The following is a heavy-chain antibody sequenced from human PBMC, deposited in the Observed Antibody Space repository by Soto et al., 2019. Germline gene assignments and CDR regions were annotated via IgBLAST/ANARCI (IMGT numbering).Heavy chain of an antibody. D-gene: IGHD3-16*02. J-gene: IGHJ4*02. CDR2: IYSGGST. V-gene: IGHV3-53*04. CDR3: ARGYDYIWGSYRYPFDY. Sequence: GGSLRLSCAASGFTVSSNYMSWVRQAPGKGLEWVSVIYSGGSTYYADSVKGRFTISRHNSKNTLYLQMNSLRAEDTAVYYCARGYDYIWGSYRYPFDYWGQGTLVTVSS. CDR1: GFTVSSNY.